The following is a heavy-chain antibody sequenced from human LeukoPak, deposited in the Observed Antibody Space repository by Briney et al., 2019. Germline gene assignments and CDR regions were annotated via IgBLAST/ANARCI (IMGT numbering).Heavy chain of an antibody. J-gene: IGHJ4*02. Sequence: SETLSLTCTVSGGSISSYYWSWIRQPPGKGLEWIGYIYYSGSTNYNPSLKSRVTISVDTSKNQFSLKLSSVTAADTAVYYCARVRSTVRGVLDYWGQGTLVTVSS. V-gene: IGHV4-59*01. D-gene: IGHD3-10*01. CDR3: ARVRSTVRGVLDY. CDR1: GGSISSYY. CDR2: IYYSGST.